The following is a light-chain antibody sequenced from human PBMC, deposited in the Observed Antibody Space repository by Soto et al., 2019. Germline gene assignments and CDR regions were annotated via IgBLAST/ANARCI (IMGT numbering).Light chain of an antibody. J-gene: IGLJ3*02. CDR3: CSHVNDFTHWI. CDR1: SSDVGGYNY. CDR2: EVN. V-gene: IGLV2-8*01. Sequence: QSALTQPPSASGSPGQSVAISCTGTSSDVGGYNYVSWYQQHPGKAPKLMIYEVNKRPSGVPDRFSGSKSGNTASLTVSGLQAEDEADYYCCSHVNDFTHWIFGGGTKLTVL.